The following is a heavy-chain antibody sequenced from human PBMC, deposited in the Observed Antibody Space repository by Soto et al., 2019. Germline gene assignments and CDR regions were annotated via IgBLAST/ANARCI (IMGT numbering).Heavy chain of an antibody. V-gene: IGHV3-15*01. Sequence: VGSLRLSCAASGFTFSEAWMSWVRQAPGAGLEWVGLIKGKTEGGTIDYAAPVKARFTISRDASKNTLYLQMNSLKTEDTAVYYCTTDPHSTGTKYWGQGTLVTVSS. J-gene: IGHJ4*02. CDR2: IKGKTEGGTI. D-gene: IGHD1-1*01. CDR1: GFTFSEAW. CDR3: TTDPHSTGTKY.